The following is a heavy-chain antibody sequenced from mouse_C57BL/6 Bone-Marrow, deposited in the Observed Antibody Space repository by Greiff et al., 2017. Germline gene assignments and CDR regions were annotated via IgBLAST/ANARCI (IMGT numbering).Heavy chain of an antibody. CDR1: GFSLSTFGLG. CDR3: ARIRADCYYVFWYFDV. V-gene: IGHV8-8*01. J-gene: IGHJ1*03. CDR2: IWWDDDN. D-gene: IGHD2-3*01. Sequence: QVTLKESGPGILQPSQTLSLTCSFSGFSLSTFGLGVGWIRQPSGKGLEWLAHIWWDDDNYYNPALKSRLTISKDTSKTQVFLKSAHMDTADTATYYSARIRADCYYVFWYFDVWGTGTTVTVSS.